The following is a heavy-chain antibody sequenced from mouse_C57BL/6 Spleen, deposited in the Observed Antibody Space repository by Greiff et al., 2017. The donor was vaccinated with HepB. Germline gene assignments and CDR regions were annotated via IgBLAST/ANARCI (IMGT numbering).Heavy chain of an antibody. Sequence: QVQLQQPGAELVRPGSSVKLSCKASGYTFTSYWMHWVKQRPIQGLEWIGNIDPSDSETHYNQKFKDKATLTVDKSSSTAYMQLSSLTSEDSAVYYCAMGNCYDRGRGYAMDYWGQGTSVTVSS. D-gene: IGHD2-12*01. J-gene: IGHJ4*01. CDR3: AMGNCYDRGRGYAMDY. V-gene: IGHV1-52*01. CDR1: GYTFTSYW. CDR2: IDPSDSET.